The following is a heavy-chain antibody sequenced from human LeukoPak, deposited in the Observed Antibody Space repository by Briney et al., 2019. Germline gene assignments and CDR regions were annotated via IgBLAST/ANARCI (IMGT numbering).Heavy chain of an antibody. CDR3: ARQVPRVATIAGFYYYYYMDV. D-gene: IGHD5-12*01. V-gene: IGHV4-38-2*02. CDR1: GCSISSGYY. CDR2: INHSGST. J-gene: IGHJ6*03. Sequence: SETLSLTCTVSGCSISSGYYWGWIRQPPGKGLEWIGEINHSGSTNYNPSLKSRVTISVDTSKNQFSLKLSSVTAADTAVYYCARQVPRVATIAGFYYYYYMDVWGKGTTVTVSS.